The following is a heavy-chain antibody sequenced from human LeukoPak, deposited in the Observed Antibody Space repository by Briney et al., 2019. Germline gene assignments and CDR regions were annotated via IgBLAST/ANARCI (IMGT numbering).Heavy chain of an antibody. V-gene: IGHV3-11*01. CDR1: GFTFNDYD. CDR2: INVGGTNT. J-gene: IGHJ5*02. CDR3: ATDGAGFDT. Sequence: GGSLRLYCAATGFTFNDYDISWIRLAPWYGLEWLSYINVGGTNTHYADSVKGRFTISRDNAKKSLYLEMNNLRAEDTAVYYCATDGAGFDTWGQGVLVTVSS.